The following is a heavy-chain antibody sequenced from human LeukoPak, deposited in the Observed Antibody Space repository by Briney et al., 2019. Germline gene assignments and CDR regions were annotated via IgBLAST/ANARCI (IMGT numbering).Heavy chain of an antibody. CDR2: ISWNSGSI. J-gene: IGHJ4*02. D-gene: IGHD4-4*01. CDR3: AKDSGDYSTGALDY. V-gene: IGHV3-9*01. CDR1: GFTFDDYA. Sequence: PGRSLRLSCAASGFTFDDYAMHWVRQAPGKGLEWVSGISWNSGSIGYADSVKGRFTISRDNAKNSLYLQMNSLRAEDTALYYCAKDSGDYSTGALDYWGQGTLVTVSS.